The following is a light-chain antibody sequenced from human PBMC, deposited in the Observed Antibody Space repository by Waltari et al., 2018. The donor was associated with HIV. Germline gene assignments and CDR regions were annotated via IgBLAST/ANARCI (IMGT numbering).Light chain of an antibody. V-gene: IGLV1-51*01. CDR2: DNN. CDR3: GTWDANLNGGV. CDR1: FSNIGQNS. J-gene: IGLJ3*02. Sequence: QSVLTQPPSVSAAPGQKVTLFCSGSFSNIGQNSVSWYRQFPGTAPKLLIHDNNKRASGIPDRFSASKSGSSATLGIAGLQTGDEADYYCGTWDANLNGGVFGGGTKLTVL.